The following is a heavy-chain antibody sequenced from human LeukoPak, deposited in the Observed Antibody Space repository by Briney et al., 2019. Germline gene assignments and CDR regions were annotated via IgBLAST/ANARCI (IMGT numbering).Heavy chain of an antibody. CDR3: VRGRGRVYCSSTSCYAQDYYYYMDV. CDR1: GGSFSGYY. Sequence: SGTLSLTCAVYGGSFSGYYWSWIRQPPGKGLEWIGEINHSGSTNYNPSLKSRVTISVDTSKNQFSLKLGSVTAADTAVYYCVRGRGRVYCSSTSCYAQDYYYYMDVWGKGTTVTVSS. D-gene: IGHD2-2*01. J-gene: IGHJ6*03. CDR2: INHSGST. V-gene: IGHV4-34*01.